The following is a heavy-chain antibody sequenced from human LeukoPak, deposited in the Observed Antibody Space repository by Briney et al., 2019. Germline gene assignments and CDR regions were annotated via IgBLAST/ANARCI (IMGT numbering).Heavy chain of an antibody. CDR2: IKQDGGET. CDR1: GFTFSNYW. Sequence: GGSLRLSCAASGFTFSNYWMSWVRQPPGRGLEWVANIKQDGGETYYVDSLRGRFTISRDNAKNSLYLQMNSLRDEDSAVYYCARDSISAALFDLWGQGTLITVSS. CDR3: ARDSISAALFDL. J-gene: IGHJ5*02. D-gene: IGHD2/OR15-2a*01. V-gene: IGHV3-7*01.